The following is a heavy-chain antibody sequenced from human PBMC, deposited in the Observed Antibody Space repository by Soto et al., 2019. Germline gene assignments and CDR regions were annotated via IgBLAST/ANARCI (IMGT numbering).Heavy chain of an antibody. D-gene: IGHD3-10*01. CDR3: ARDRGAVTGHYLDY. V-gene: IGHV3-11*06. Sequence: QVRLVESGGGSVKPGESLRLSCAASGFTFSPVSMSWIRQAPSKGLECMSYISGCGTCANYADSVKGRITISRDNAKNSLYLQMNSLRAEDTAGYDCARDRGAVTGHYLDYLGQGSLVTVSS. CDR2: ISGCGTCA. J-gene: IGHJ4*02. CDR1: GFTFSPVS.